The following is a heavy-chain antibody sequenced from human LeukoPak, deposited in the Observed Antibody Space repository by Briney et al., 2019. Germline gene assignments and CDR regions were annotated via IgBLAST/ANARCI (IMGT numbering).Heavy chain of an antibody. CDR1: GGSISSGGYY. J-gene: IGHJ3*02. CDR3: AREGDSSHAFDI. Sequence: SETLSLTCTVSGGSISSGGYYWSWIRQHPGKGLEWIGYIYYSGSTYYNPSLKSRVTISVDTSKNQFSLKLSSVTAADTAVYYCAREGDSSHAFDIWGQGTMVTVSP. D-gene: IGHD3-22*01. V-gene: IGHV4-31*03. CDR2: IYYSGST.